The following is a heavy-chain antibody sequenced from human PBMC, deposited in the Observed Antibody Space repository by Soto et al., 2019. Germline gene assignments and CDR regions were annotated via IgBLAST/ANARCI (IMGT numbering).Heavy chain of an antibody. J-gene: IGHJ4*02. V-gene: IGHV4-34*01. CDR2: INHSGST. Sequence: SETLSLTCAVSGGSFSGCYWTWIRQPPGTGLEWIGEINHSGSTNYNPSLKSRVTISVDTSKNQFSLKLTSVTAADTAVYYCARDKITGLFDYCGQGTLVTVS. CDR3: ARDKITGLFDY. CDR1: GGSFSGCY. D-gene: IGHD2-8*02.